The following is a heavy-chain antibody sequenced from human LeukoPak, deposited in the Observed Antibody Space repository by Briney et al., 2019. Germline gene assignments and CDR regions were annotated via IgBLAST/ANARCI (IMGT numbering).Heavy chain of an antibody. CDR1: GYTFTSHD. Sequence: GASVKVSCKASGYTFTSHDVNWVRQATGQGLEWMGWMNPISGDTGYALKFQGRVTMSRNTSISTAYMELGSLRSEDTAVYHCARVPRRGERFDPWGQGTLVTVSS. V-gene: IGHV1-8*01. CDR2: MNPISGDT. J-gene: IGHJ5*02. CDR3: ARVPRRGERFDP. D-gene: IGHD3-10*01.